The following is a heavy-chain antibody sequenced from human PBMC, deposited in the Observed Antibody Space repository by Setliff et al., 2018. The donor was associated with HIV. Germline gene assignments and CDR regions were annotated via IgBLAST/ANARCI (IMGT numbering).Heavy chain of an antibody. Sequence: PGGSLRLSCVASGFTFDTYSMNWLRQAPGKGLEWVASISTPSTYTYYADSVKGRFTVSRDNAQKSLYLQMNSLGPEDTAIYYCAREASFNWFDPWGQGTLVTVSS. CDR1: GFTFDTYS. CDR2: ISTPSTYT. J-gene: IGHJ5*02. V-gene: IGHV3-21*01. CDR3: AREASFNWFDP.